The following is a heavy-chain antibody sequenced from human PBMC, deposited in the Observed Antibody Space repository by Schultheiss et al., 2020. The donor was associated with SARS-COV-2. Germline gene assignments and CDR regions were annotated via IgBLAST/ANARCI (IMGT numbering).Heavy chain of an antibody. CDR1: GFTFDDYG. Sequence: GGSLRLSCAASGFTFDDYGMSWVRQAPGKGLEWVSGINWNGGSTGYADSVKGRFTISRDNSKNTLYLQMNSLRAEDTAVYYCARGDRDIVVVVAATLYWFDPWGQGTLVTVSS. V-gene: IGHV3-20*04. J-gene: IGHJ5*02. CDR2: INWNGGST. D-gene: IGHD2-15*01. CDR3: ARGDRDIVVVVAATLYWFDP.